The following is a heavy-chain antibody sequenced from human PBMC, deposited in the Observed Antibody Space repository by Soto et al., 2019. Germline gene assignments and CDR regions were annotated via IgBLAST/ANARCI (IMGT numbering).Heavy chain of an antibody. D-gene: IGHD3-22*01. CDR1: GFTFSSYW. CDR2: INSDGSST. V-gene: IGHV3-74*01. Sequence: GGSLRLSCAASGFTFSSYWMHCVRQAPGKGLVWVSRINSDGSSTSYAASVKGRFTISRDNAKNTMYLQMNSLRAEDTAVYYCERDSGDCYDSSGYYYGRYGMDVWGQGTTVTVSS. CDR3: ERDSGDCYDSSGYYYGRYGMDV. J-gene: IGHJ6*02.